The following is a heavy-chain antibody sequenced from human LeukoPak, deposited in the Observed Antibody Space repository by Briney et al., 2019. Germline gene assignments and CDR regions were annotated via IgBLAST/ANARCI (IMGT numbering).Heavy chain of an antibody. J-gene: IGHJ6*02. CDR2: IYHSGST. D-gene: IGHD6-13*01. CDR3: ARQGIAAADGMDV. CDR1: GGSISSSNW. V-gene: IGHV4-4*02. Sequence: PSETLSLTCAVSGGSISSSNWWSWVRQPPGKGLEWIGEIYHSGSTNYNPSLKSRVTISVDKSKNQFSLKLTSVTAADTAVYYCARQGIAAADGMDVWGQGTTVTVSS.